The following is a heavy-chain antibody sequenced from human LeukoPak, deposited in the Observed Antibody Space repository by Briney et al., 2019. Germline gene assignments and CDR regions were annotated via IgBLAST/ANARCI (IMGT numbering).Heavy chain of an antibody. V-gene: IGHV4-59*08. CDR3: ARRHYYYYGMDV. CDR2: IYSSGST. J-gene: IGHJ6*02. Sequence: SETLSLTCTVSGGSIRSYFWSWIRQPPGKGLEWIAYIYSSGSTNYNPSLKSRVTISVDTSKNQFSLKLSSVPAADTAVYYCARRHYYYYGMDVWGQGTTVTVSS. CDR1: GGSIRSYF.